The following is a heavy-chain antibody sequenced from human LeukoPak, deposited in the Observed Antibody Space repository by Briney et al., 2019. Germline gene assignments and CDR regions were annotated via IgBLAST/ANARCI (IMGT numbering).Heavy chain of an antibody. CDR2: INHSGST. J-gene: IGHJ5*02. CDR3: ARGSMVRGRFDP. Sequence: SETLSLTCAVYGGSFSGYYWSWIRQPPGKRLGWIGEINHSGSTNYNPCLKSRVTISVDTCKNQFSLKLSSVTAADRAMYYCARGSMVRGRFDPWGQGTLVTVSS. CDR1: GGSFSGYY. D-gene: IGHD3-10*01. V-gene: IGHV4-34*01.